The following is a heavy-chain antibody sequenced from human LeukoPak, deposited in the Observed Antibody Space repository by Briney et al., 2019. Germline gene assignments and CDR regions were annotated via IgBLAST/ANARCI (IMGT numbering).Heavy chain of an antibody. J-gene: IGHJ4*02. CDR1: GYSISSGYY. Sequence: SETLSLTCAASGYSISSGYYWGWIRQPPGKGLEWIGSIYHSGSTYYNPSLKSRVTISIDTSKNQFSLKLTSVTAADTAVYYCARVRANSGYGHFDFWGQGALVTVSS. V-gene: IGHV4-38-2*01. CDR2: IYHSGST. D-gene: IGHD5-12*01. CDR3: ARVRANSGYGHFDF.